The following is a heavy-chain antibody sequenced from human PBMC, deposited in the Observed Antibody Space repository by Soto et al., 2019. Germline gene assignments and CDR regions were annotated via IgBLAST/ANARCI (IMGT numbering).Heavy chain of an antibody. D-gene: IGHD3-10*01. J-gene: IGHJ5*02. CDR3: ATGPSDYRRWFDP. CDR2: IIPIFGTA. V-gene: IGHV1-69*13. CDR1: GGNFSSYA. Sequence: SVKVSCKASGGNFSSYAISWVRQAPGQGLEWMGGIIPIFGTANYAQKFQGRVTITADESTSTAYMELSSLRSEDMAVYYCATGPSDYRRWFDPWGQGTLVTVSS.